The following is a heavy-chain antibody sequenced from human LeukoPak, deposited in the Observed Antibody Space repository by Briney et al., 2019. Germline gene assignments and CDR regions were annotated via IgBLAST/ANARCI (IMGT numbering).Heavy chain of an antibody. D-gene: IGHD3-3*01. CDR3: ARGGLRFGFDS. Sequence: KPSETLSLTCTVSGYSISSGYYWGWIRQPPGKGLEWIGSIYHSGSTYYNPSLKSRVTISVDTSKNQFSLKLSSVTAADTAVYYCARGGLRFGFDSWGQGTLVTVSS. CDR1: GYSISSGYY. V-gene: IGHV4-38-2*02. J-gene: IGHJ5*01. CDR2: IYHSGST.